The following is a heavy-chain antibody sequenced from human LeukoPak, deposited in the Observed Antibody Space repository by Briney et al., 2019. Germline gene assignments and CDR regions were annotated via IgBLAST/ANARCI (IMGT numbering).Heavy chain of an antibody. D-gene: IGHD1-26*01. V-gene: IGHV4-59*01. Sequence: PSETLSLTCTASSGSIRTSYCSWIRQPPGKGLEWIGYIYYSGSTNYNPSLKSRVTISVDTSKNQFSLKLSSVTAADTAVYYCARSPWVGATPTYAFDIWGQGTMVTVSS. CDR2: IYYSGST. CDR1: SGSIRTSY. CDR3: ARSPWVGATPTYAFDI. J-gene: IGHJ3*02.